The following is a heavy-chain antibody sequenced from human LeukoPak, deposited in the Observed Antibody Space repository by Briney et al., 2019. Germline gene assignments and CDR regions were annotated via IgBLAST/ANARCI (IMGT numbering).Heavy chain of an antibody. CDR3: ARDEITLTSGYYGMDV. CDR1: GGTFSSYA. D-gene: IGHD2/OR15-2a*01. Sequence: GASVKVSCTASGGTFSSYAISWVRQAPGQGLEWMGRIIPILGIANYAQTLQGRVTSTADKSTSTAYMELSSLRSEDTAVYYCARDEITLTSGYYGMDVWGQGTTVTVSS. J-gene: IGHJ6*02. V-gene: IGHV1-69*04. CDR2: IIPILGIA.